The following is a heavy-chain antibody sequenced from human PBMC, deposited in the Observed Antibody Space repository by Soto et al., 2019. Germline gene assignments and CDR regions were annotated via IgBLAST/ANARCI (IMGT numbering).Heavy chain of an antibody. D-gene: IGHD3-22*01. J-gene: IGHJ4*02. CDR1: GYTLTSYG. CDR2: ISAYNGNT. V-gene: IGHV1-18*01. Sequence: ASVKFSCKASGYTLTSYGISWVRQAPGQGLEWMGWISAYNGNTNYAQKLQGRVTMTTDTSTSTAYMELRSLRSDDTAVYYCARDSLGGASSGSMAGYWGQGTLVTV. CDR3: ARDSLGGASSGSMAGY.